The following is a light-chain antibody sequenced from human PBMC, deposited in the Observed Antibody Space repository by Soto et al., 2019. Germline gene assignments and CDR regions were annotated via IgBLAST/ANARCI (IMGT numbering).Light chain of an antibody. Sequence: QSVLTQPPSASGTPGQKVFISCSGSSSNIGGTNYAYWYQQLPGAAPKLLMHSNNLRPSGVPERISGSKFGTPASLGISGLRSEDEAVYYCASWDDRLGAVIFGGGTKVTVL. CDR3: ASWDDRLGAVI. J-gene: IGLJ2*01. CDR2: SNN. CDR1: SSNIGGTNY. V-gene: IGLV1-47*02.